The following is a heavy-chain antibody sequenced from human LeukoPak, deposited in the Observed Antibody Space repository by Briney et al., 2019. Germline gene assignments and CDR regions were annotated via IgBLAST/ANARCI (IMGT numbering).Heavy chain of an antibody. D-gene: IGHD6-13*01. CDR1: GGSISSYY. V-gene: IGHV4-59*01. CDR3: AREIAAAGTFDY. J-gene: IGHJ4*02. CDR2: ISYSGST. Sequence: SETLSLTCTASGGSISSYYWSWLRQPPGKGLQWIGYISYSGSTNYNPSLNSRVTISVDTSKNQFALKLSSVTAADTAVYYCAREIAAAGTFDYWGQGTLVTVSS.